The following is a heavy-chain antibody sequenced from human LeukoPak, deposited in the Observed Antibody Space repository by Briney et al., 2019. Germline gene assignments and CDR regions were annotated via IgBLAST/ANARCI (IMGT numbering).Heavy chain of an antibody. D-gene: IGHD6-6*01. J-gene: IGHJ4*02. Sequence: GASVKVSCKASDHTFTTYGITWVRQVPGQGLEWMGWISVYNGDTKYAQKFQGRVTLTTETSTSTVYMELRSLKSDDTAVYYCARDLPASMAARPPYQLDYWGQGTRVTVSS. CDR2: ISVYNGDT. CDR3: ARDLPASMAARPPYQLDY. V-gene: IGHV1-18*01. CDR1: DHTFTTYG.